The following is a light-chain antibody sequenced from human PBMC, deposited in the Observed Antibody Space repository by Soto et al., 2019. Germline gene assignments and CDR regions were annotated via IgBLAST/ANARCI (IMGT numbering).Light chain of an antibody. J-gene: IGKJ1*01. CDR1: PAIASF. CDR3: QQLNGSPWT. V-gene: IGKV1-9*01. CDR2: GAS. Sequence: IQLTQSPSSLSASVGDRVTITCRASPAIASFLAWYQQKPGTAPKLLIYGASTLQSGVPSRFSGSRSGTDYNLTIRSLQPDDFATYYCQQLNGSPWTFGQGTKV.